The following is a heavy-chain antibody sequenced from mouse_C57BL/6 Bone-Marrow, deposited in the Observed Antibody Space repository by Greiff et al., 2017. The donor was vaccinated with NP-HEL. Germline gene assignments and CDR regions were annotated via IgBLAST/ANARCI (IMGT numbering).Heavy chain of an antibody. Sequence: VQLQQSGAELVKPGASVKMSCKASGYTFTTYPIEWMKQNHGQSLEWIGNFHPYNDDTKYNEKFKGKATLTVEKSSSTVYLELSRLTSDDSAVYYCARGVYYGSSRDAMDYWGQGTTVTVSS. CDR3: ARGVYYGSSRDAMDY. CDR1: GYTFTTYP. CDR2: FHPYNDDT. D-gene: IGHD1-1*01. V-gene: IGHV1-47*01. J-gene: IGHJ4*01.